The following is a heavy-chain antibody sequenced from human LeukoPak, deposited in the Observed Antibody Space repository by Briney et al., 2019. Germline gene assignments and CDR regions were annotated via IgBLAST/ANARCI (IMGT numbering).Heavy chain of an antibody. V-gene: IGHV3-7*01. CDR1: GFTFSSYW. CDR3: ARPAHKYSYGPPYGRSWGCYIDS. CDR2: IKQDGSDK. D-gene: IGHD5-18*01. Sequence: GGSLRLSCAASGFTFSSYWMSWVRQSPGKGLEWVANIKQDGSDKYYVDSVKCRFTISRDNAKNTLYLQMNSLRAEDTAVYYCARPAHKYSYGPPYGRSWGCYIDSWGQGTLVTVSS. J-gene: IGHJ4*02.